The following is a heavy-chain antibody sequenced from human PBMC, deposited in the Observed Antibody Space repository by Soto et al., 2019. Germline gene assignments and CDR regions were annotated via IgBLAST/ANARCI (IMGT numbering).Heavy chain of an antibody. J-gene: IGHJ3*02. D-gene: IGHD7-27*01. CDR3: ARRLPSGDDAYDI. CDR2: IYPGDSDT. V-gene: IGHV5-51*01. Sequence: GESLKISCKGSGYSFTSYWIGWVRQMPGKGLEWMGIIYPGDSDTRYSPSYQGHVAISADKSFSTAYLEWRILKASATDMYYCARRLPSGDDAYDIRSKGKMVPVS. CDR1: GYSFTSYW.